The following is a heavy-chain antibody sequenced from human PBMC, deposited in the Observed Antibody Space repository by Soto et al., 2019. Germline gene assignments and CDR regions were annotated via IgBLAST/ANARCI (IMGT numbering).Heavy chain of an antibody. Sequence: EVQLLESGGGLVQPGGSLRLSCAASGFTFSSYAMSWVRQAPGKGLEWVSDISGSGGSTYYADSVKGRFTISRDNSKNTLYLQMNSLRAEDTAVYYCAKSTGEGEVWRHWGQGTLVTVSS. D-gene: IGHD1-20*01. CDR2: ISGSGGST. J-gene: IGHJ1*01. CDR1: GFTFSSYA. V-gene: IGHV3-23*01. CDR3: AKSTGEGEVWRH.